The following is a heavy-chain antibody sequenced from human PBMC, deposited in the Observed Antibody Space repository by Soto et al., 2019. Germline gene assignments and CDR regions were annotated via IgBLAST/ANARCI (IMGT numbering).Heavy chain of an antibody. CDR3: ATSYGSGFRAFDY. CDR2: VNPIISMS. CDR1: GDTFNFYS. J-gene: IGHJ4*02. Sequence: QVQLVQSGAEVKRPGSSVKVSCKASGDTFNFYSINWVRQAPGLGLEWMGRVNPIISMSNYAQRFRGRVTMTADKSTRTAYMELSGLRSEDTAIYYCATSYGSGFRAFDYWGQGALVTVSS. D-gene: IGHD3-10*01. V-gene: IGHV1-69*04.